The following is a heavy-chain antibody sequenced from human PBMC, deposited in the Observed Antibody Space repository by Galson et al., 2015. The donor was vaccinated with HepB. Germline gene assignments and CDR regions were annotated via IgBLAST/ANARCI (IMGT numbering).Heavy chain of an antibody. CDR2: IKQDESEK. J-gene: IGHJ4*02. CDR3: ARAFVVGATPYYFDY. CDR1: GFTFSSYW. Sequence: SLRLSCAASGFTFSSYWMSWVRQAPGKGLEGVANIKQDESEKYYVDSVKGRFTISRDNAKNSLYLQMNNLRAEDTAVYYCARAFVVGATPYYFDYWGQGTLVTVSS. D-gene: IGHD1-26*01. V-gene: IGHV3-7*01.